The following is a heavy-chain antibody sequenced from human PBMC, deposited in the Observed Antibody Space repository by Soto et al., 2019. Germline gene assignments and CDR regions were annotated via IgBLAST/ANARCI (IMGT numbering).Heavy chain of an antibody. CDR3: ARHGRVGATQSSFDY. D-gene: IGHD1-26*01. J-gene: IGHJ4*02. Sequence: EVQLVQSGAEVKKPGESLKISCKGSGYTFTSYWIVWVRQLPGKGLEWMGIIYPGDSDTRYSPSFQGQVTISVDKSISSAYLQWNSLKAADTAMYYCARHGRVGATQSSFDYWGQGTLVTVSS. V-gene: IGHV5-51*01. CDR1: GYTFTSYW. CDR2: IYPGDSDT.